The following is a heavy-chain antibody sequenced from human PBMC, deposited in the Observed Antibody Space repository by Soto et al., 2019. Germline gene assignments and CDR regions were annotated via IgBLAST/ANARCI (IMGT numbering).Heavy chain of an antibody. CDR2: ISYDGTNK. V-gene: IGHV3-30*18. D-gene: IGHD3-3*01. CDR1: GFTFSNYG. Sequence: GGSLRLSCAASGFTFSNYGMHWVRQAPGKGLEWVAVISYDGTNKYYVDSVKGRFTISRDNSKNTLYLQMNSLRTEDTAVYYCAKDPRKIFGDIWGQGTMVTVSS. CDR3: AKDPRKIFGDI. J-gene: IGHJ3*02.